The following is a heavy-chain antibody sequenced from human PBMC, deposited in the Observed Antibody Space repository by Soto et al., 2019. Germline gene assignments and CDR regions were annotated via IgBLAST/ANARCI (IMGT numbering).Heavy chain of an antibody. CDR3: ARDRGTDSGTYSGY. CDR1: GYTFISYH. D-gene: IGHD1-26*01. J-gene: IGHJ4*02. V-gene: IGHV1-46*01. Sequence: QVQLVQSGAEVKKPGASVKVSCKASGYTFISYHMHWVRQAPGQGFEWMGIINPSGGTTTYAQKFQGRVTMTRDTSTSTVYMELSSLRSEDTAVYFCARDRGTDSGTYSGYWGQGTLVTVSS. CDR2: INPSGGTT.